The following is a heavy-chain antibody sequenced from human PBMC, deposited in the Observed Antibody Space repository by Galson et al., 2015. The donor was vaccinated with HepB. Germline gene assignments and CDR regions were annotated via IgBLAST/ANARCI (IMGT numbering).Heavy chain of an antibody. CDR3: ARMIRYCTDTSCQTPYFDY. D-gene: IGHD2-8*02. V-gene: IGHV1-69*06. Sequence: SVTVSCKASGGTFSNYAISWVRQAPGQGLEWMGGIIPIFGTTNYAQKFQGRVTITADKSTSTAYMELSSLRSEDTAVYYCARMIRYCTDTSCQTPYFDYWGQGTQVTVSS. J-gene: IGHJ4*02. CDR1: GGTFSNYA. CDR2: IIPIFGTT.